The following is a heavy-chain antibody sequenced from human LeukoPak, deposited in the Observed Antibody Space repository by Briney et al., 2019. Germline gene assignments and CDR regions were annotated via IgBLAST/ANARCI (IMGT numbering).Heavy chain of an antibody. CDR2: ISGSADST. Sequence: GGSLRLSCAASGFTFSNYAMSWVRQAPGKGLEWVSGISGSADSTNYADSVKGRFTISRDNSKNTLYLQMNSLRAEDTAVYYCAREGITSPGYFDYWGQGTLVTVSS. V-gene: IGHV3-23*01. CDR1: GFTFSNYA. CDR3: AREGITSPGYFDY. J-gene: IGHJ4*02. D-gene: IGHD3-10*01.